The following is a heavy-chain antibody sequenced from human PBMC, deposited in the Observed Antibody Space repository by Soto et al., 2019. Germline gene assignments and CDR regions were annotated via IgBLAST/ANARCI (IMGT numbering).Heavy chain of an antibody. CDR1: GFTFSSYW. D-gene: IGHD3-9*01. Sequence: GGSLRLSCAASGFTFSSYWMHWVRQAPGKGLVWVSRINSDGSSTSYADSVKGRFTISRDNAKNTLYLQMNSLRAEDTAVYYCARAESVQDVLRCFDWFHGDGMDVWGQGTTVTVSS. CDR2: INSDGSST. CDR3: ARAESVQDVLRCFDWFHGDGMDV. V-gene: IGHV3-74*01. J-gene: IGHJ6*02.